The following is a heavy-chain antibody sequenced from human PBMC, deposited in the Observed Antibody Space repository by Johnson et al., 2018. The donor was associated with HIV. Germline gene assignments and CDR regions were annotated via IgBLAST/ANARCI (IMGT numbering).Heavy chain of an antibody. CDR2: ISYDGSIK. Sequence: QVQLVESGGGVVQPGRSLRLSCAASGFTFSNYPMHWVRQAPGKGLEWVAVISYDGSIKYYADSVKGRFTISRDNSKNTLYLQMNSQRAEDTAVYYCARGYGGYYIDAFDIWGQGTMVTVSS. CDR1: GFTFSNYP. V-gene: IGHV3-30*04. CDR3: ARGYGGYYIDAFDI. J-gene: IGHJ3*02. D-gene: IGHD3-22*01.